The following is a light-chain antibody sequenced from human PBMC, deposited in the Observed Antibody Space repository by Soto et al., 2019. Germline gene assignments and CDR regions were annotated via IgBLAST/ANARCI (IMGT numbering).Light chain of an antibody. V-gene: IGKV3-11*01. CDR3: QQRSNWPPLYT. CDR1: QSVSSY. J-gene: IGKJ2*01. CDR2: DAS. Sequence: EIVLTQSPATLSLSPGERATLSCRASQSVSSYLAWYQQKPGQAPRLLIYDASNRATGIPARFSGTGSGTDFTLTISSLEPEDVVVYYCQQRSNWPPLYTFGQGTKLEIK.